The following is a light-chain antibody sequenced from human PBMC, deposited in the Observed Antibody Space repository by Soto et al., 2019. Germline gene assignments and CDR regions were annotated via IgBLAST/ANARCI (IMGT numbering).Light chain of an antibody. CDR1: SSDVGGYNY. CDR3: SSYAGSNNLV. V-gene: IGLV2-8*01. CDR2: EVS. J-gene: IGLJ3*02. Sequence: QSVLTQPPSASGSPGQSVTISCTGTSSDVGGYNYVSWYQQHPGKAPKLMIYEVSKRPSGVPDRFSGSKSGNTASLTVSGPQAEDEADYYRSSYAGSNNLVFGGGTKVTVL.